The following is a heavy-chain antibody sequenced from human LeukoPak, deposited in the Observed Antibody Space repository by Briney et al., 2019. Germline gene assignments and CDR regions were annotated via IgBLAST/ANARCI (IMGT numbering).Heavy chain of an antibody. CDR2: ISSSSSYI. J-gene: IGHJ4*02. D-gene: IGHD2-2*01. CDR3: AREEYQLPNYYFDY. V-gene: IGHV3-21*01. Sequence: GGSLRLSCAASGFTFSSYSMNWVRQAPGKGLEWVSSISSSSSYIYYADSVKGRFTISRDNAKNSLYLQMNSLRAEDTAVYYCAREEYQLPNYYFDYWGQGTLVTVSS. CDR1: GFTFSSYS.